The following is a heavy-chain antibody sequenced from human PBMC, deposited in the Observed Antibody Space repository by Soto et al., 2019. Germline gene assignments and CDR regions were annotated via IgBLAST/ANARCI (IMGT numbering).Heavy chain of an antibody. CDR3: AREVVDGSSLWLDP. CDR2: MNANVDAT. D-gene: IGHD3-10*01. V-gene: IGHV1-8*01. CDR1: GFTFSTND. J-gene: IGHJ5*02. Sequence: QVQLVQSGAEVKKPGASVKVSCKASGFTFSTNDINWVRQAPGQGLQWMGWMNANVDATDSPQEFKGRVTVTWNASISTAYMELSNLKSDDTAAYYCAREVVDGSSLWLDPWGQGTLVTVAS.